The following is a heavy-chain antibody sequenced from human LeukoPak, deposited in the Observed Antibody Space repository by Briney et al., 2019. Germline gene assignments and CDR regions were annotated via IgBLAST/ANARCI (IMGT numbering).Heavy chain of an antibody. CDR1: GGTFSSYT. Sequence: SVKVSCKASGGTFSSYTISWVRQAPGQGLEWMGRIIPILGIANYAQKFQGRVTITADKPTSTAYMELSSLRSEDTAVYYCASGLRFLEWLPVDYWGQGTLVTVSS. CDR3: ASGLRFLEWLPVDY. J-gene: IGHJ4*02. V-gene: IGHV1-69*02. CDR2: IIPILGIA. D-gene: IGHD3-3*01.